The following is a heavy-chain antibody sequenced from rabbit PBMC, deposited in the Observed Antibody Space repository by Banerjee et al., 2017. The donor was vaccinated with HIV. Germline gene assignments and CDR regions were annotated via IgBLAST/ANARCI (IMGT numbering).Heavy chain of an antibody. CDR2: INTSSGST. CDR1: GFSFSNKYV. J-gene: IGHJ6*01. V-gene: IGHV1S45*01. CDR3: ARDGYNLAWSL. Sequence: QEQVEESGGDLVKPEGSLTLTCTASGFSFSNKYVMCWVRQAPGKGLEWIACINTSSGSTYYASWPKGRFTLSKTSSTTVTLQMTSLTAADTAPYFCARDGYNLAWSLWGPGTLVTVS. D-gene: IGHD3-1*01.